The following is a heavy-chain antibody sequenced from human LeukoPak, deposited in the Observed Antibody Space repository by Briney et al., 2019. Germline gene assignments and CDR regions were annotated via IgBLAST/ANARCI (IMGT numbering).Heavy chain of an antibody. CDR2: ISSSSSYI. J-gene: IGHJ6*03. CDR1: GFTFSSYS. Sequence: PGGSLRLSCAASGFTFSSYSMNWVRQAPGKGLEWVSSISSSSSYIYYADSVKGRFTISRDNAKNSLYLQMNSLRAGDTAVYYCARAGYCSSTSCYNGGYYYYMAVWGKGTTVTVSS. D-gene: IGHD2-2*02. CDR3: ARAGYCSSTSCYNGGYYYYMAV. V-gene: IGHV3-21*01.